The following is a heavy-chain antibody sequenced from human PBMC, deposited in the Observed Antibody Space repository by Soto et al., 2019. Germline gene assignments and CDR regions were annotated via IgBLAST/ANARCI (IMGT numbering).Heavy chain of an antibody. Sequence: QVQLVQSGAEVKKPGDSVKVSCKASGYTFTNHAIYWVRQAPGQRLEWMGWINAGNGNTKYSQTFQGRVTLTRDTSASTAYMELSSLRSEDSAVYYCATDSWVRGSNKWDFDYWGQGTRVTVSS. CDR3: ATDSWVRGSNKWDFDY. V-gene: IGHV1-3*01. CDR1: GYTFTNHA. D-gene: IGHD1-26*01. J-gene: IGHJ4*01. CDR2: INAGNGNT.